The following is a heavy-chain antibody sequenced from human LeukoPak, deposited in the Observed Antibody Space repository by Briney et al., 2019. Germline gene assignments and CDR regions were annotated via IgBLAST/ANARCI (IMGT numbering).Heavy chain of an antibody. CDR2: ISYDGNNK. J-gene: IGHJ1*01. V-gene: IGHV3-30*18. D-gene: IGHD5-18*01. Sequence: GGSLRLSCAATGFTFSTYGMHWVRQAPGKGLEWVAVISYDGNNKYYAESVKGRFTISRDSSKNTLYLQMNSLRAEDTAVYYCAKEQHSEYFRYWGQGTLVTVSS. CDR3: AKEQHSEYFRY. CDR1: GFTFSTYG.